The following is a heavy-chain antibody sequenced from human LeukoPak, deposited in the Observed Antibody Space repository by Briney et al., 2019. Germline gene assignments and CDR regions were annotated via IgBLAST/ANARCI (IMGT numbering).Heavy chain of an antibody. V-gene: IGHV3-30*02. CDR1: GFTFSSYG. CDR3: AKGIAVAAFQH. J-gene: IGHJ1*01. D-gene: IGHD6-19*01. Sequence: PGGSLRPSCAASGFTFSSYGMHWVRQAPGKGLEWVAVIWYDGSNKYYADSVKGRFTISRDNSKNTLYLQMNSLRAEDTAVYYCAKGIAVAAFQHWGQGTLVTVSS. CDR2: IWYDGSNK.